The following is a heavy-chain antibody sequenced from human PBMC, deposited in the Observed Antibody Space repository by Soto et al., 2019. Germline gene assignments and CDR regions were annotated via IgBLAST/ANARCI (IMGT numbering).Heavy chain of an antibody. CDR3: ARDLGYYASDGYFDY. J-gene: IGHJ4*02. CDR2: ISSSGSII. D-gene: IGHD3-22*01. V-gene: IGHV3-11*01. CDR1: GFTFSDYY. Sequence: PWGCLRLSCAASGFTFSDYYINLIRQSPLKGREWVSYISSSGSIIYYADSVKGRFTISRDNAKNSLYLQLNSLRAEDTAVYYCARDLGYYASDGYFDYWGQGTVVTVSS.